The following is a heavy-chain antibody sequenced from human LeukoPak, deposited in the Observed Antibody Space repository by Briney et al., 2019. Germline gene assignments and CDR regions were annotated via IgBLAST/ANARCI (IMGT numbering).Heavy chain of an antibody. CDR2: ISYDGSNK. CDR1: GFTFSSYA. CDR3: AREGQPYNWFDP. D-gene: IGHD6-13*01. V-gene: IGHV3-30*01. Sequence: GGSLRLSCAASGFTFSSYAMHWVRQAPGRGLEWVAVISYDGSNKYYADSVKGRFTISRDDSKKTLYLQMNSLRAEDTAVYYCAREGQPYNWFDPWGQGTLVTVSS. J-gene: IGHJ5*02.